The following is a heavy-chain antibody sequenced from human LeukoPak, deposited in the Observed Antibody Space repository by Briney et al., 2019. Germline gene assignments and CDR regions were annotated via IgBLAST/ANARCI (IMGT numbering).Heavy chain of an antibody. CDR2: IYYSGSTST. V-gene: IGHV4-39*01. J-gene: IGHJ4*02. Sequence: SETLSLTCTVSGGSISRSSYYWGWIRQPPGKGLEWIGNIYYSGSTSTNYNPSLKSRVTISVDPSKNQFSLKLSSVTAADTAVYYCATGGGYYFDYWGQGTLVTVSS. D-gene: IGHD3-22*01. CDR3: ATGGGYYFDY. CDR1: GGSISRSSYY.